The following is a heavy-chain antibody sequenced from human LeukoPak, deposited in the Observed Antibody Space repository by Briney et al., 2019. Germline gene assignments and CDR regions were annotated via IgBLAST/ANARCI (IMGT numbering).Heavy chain of an antibody. V-gene: IGHV3-15*01. CDR3: TTDRDYGDYPEYYFDY. CDR1: RFTFSNAW. D-gene: IGHD4-17*01. Sequence: GGSLRLSCAASRFTFSNAWMSWVRQAPGKGLEWVGHIKSKTDGGTTDYAAPVKGRFTISRDGSKNTLYLQMNSLRTEDTAVYYCTTDRDYGDYPEYYFDYWGQGTLVTVSS. CDR2: IKSKTDGGTT. J-gene: IGHJ4*02.